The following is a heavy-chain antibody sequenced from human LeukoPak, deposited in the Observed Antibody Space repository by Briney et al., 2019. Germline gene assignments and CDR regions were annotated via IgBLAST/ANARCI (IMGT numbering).Heavy chain of an antibody. CDR1: GFTFSSYG. J-gene: IGHJ4*02. CDR2: ISYDGSNK. CDR3: AAGYYFGDY. D-gene: IGHD3-3*01. Sequence: GGSLRLSCAASGFTFSSYGMHWVRQAPGKGLEWVAVISYDGSNKYYADSVKGRFTISRDNSKNTQYLQMNSLRAEDTAVYYCAAGYYFGDYWGQGTLVTVSS. V-gene: IGHV3-30*03.